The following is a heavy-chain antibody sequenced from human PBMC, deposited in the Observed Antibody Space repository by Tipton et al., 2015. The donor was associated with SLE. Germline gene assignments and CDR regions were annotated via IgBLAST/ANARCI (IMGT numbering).Heavy chain of an antibody. V-gene: IGHV3-49*04. J-gene: IGHJ4*02. CDR1: GFTFGDYA. CDR2: IRSKAYGGTT. D-gene: IGHD6-13*01. Sequence: SLRLSCTASGFTFGDYAMSWVRQAPGKGLEWVGFIRSKAYGGTTEYAASVKGRFTISRDDSKSIAYLQMNSLKTEDTAVYYCTRGVSSLDYWDQGTLVTVSS. CDR3: TRGVSSLDY.